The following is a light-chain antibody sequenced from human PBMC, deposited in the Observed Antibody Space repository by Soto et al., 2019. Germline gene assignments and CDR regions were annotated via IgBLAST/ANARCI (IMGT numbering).Light chain of an antibody. CDR3: SSYTSSSTRV. CDR1: SSDVGGYNY. CDR2: DVS. J-gene: IGLJ3*02. Sequence: QSVLTQPASVSGSPGQSITISCTGTSSDVGGYNYVSWYHQHPGKAPKLMSYDVSNRPSGVSNRFSGSKSGNTASLTISGLQAEDEADYYCSSYTSSSTRVFGGGTKVTVL. V-gene: IGLV2-14*01.